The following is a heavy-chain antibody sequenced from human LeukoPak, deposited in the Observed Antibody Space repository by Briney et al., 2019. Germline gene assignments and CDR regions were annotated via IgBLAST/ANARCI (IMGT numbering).Heavy chain of an antibody. D-gene: IGHD3-16*01. Sequence: GGSLRLSCAASGFTFSSYSMNWVRQAPGKGLEWVSYISSSSSTIYYADSVKGRFTISRDNAKNSLYLQMNSLRAEDTAVYYCARESIMITFGGVEAFDIWGQGTMVTVSS. CDR2: ISSSSSTI. V-gene: IGHV3-48*01. CDR3: ARESIMITFGGVEAFDI. CDR1: GFTFSSYS. J-gene: IGHJ3*02.